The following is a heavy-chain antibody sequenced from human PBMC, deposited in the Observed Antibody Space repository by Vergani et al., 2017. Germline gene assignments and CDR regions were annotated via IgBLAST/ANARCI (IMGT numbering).Heavy chain of an antibody. V-gene: IGHV4-34*01. D-gene: IGHD6-6*01. CDR3: ARREAARPCPPSN. J-gene: IGHJ4*02. CDR2: INPSGST. CDR1: GGSFSGYY. Sequence: QVQLQQWGAGLLKPSETLSLTCAVYGGSFSGYYWSWIRQPPGKGLEWIGEINPSGSTNYNPSLKSRVTISVDKSKNKFSLKLSSVTAADTAVYYCARREAARPCPPSNWGQGTLVTVSS.